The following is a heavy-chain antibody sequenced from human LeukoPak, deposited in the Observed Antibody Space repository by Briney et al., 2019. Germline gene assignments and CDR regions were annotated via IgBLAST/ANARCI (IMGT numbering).Heavy chain of an antibody. Sequence: SETLSLTCAVYGGSFSGYYWSWIRQPPGKGLEWIGEINHSGSTNYNPSLKSRVTISVDTSKNQFSLRLSSVTAADTAVYYCARLRMVYAIWYFDYWGQGTLVTVSS. CDR1: GGSFSGYY. D-gene: IGHD2-8*01. J-gene: IGHJ4*02. V-gene: IGHV4-34*01. CDR3: ARLRMVYAIWYFDY. CDR2: INHSGST.